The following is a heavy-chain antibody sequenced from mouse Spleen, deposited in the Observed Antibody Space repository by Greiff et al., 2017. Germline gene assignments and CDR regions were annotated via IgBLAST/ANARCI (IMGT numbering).Heavy chain of an antibody. CDR1: GFNIKDDY. CDR3: TTGRGSNYFDY. J-gene: IGHJ2*01. D-gene: IGHD1-1*01. V-gene: IGHV14-4*01. CDR2: IDPENGDT. Sequence: VQLQQSGAELVRPGASVKLSCTASGFNIKDDYMHWVKQRPEQGLEWIGWIDPENGDTEYASKFQGKATITADTSSNTAYLQLSSLTSEDTAVYYCTTGRGSNYFDYWGQGTTLTVSS.